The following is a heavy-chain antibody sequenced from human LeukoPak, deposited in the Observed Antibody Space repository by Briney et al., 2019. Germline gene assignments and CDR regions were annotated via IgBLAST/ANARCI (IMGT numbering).Heavy chain of an antibody. CDR3: ARGRLLGYYFDY. CDR1: GGSFSGYY. V-gene: IGHV4-34*01. Sequence: PSETLSLTCAVYGGSFSGYYWSWIRQPPGKGLEWIGEINHSGSTNYNPSLKSRVTISVDTSKNQFSLKLSSVTAADTAVCYCARGRLLGYYFDYWGQGTLVTVSS. CDR2: INHSGST. J-gene: IGHJ4*02. D-gene: IGHD2/OR15-2a*01.